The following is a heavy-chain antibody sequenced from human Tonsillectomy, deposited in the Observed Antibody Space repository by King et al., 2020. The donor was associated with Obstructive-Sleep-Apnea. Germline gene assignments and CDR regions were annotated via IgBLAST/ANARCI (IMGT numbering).Heavy chain of an antibody. Sequence: VQLVQSGGGLGQPGGSLRLSCAASGFAFSSYAMSWVRQAPGKGLEWVSGVSSNGENTYYADSVRGRCTISRDNSKNTVYLQMNNLRAEDTAIYYCAKDRAYGSSGDYWGQGSLVTVSS. CDR3: AKDRAYGSSGDY. CDR2: VSSNGENT. D-gene: IGHD6-25*01. CDR1: GFAFSSYA. J-gene: IGHJ4*02. V-gene: IGHV3-23*04.